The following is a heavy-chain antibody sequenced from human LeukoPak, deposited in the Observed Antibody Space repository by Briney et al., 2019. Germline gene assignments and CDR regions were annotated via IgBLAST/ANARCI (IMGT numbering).Heavy chain of an antibody. CDR1: GYSISSGYY. CDR2: IDHSGST. D-gene: IGHD2-2*01. J-gene: IGHJ5*02. V-gene: IGHV4-38-2*02. CDR3: ARIVVVPAAISWFDP. Sequence: SETLSLTCTVSGYSISSGYYWGWIRQPPGKGLEWTGSIDHSGSTNYNPSLKSRVTISVDTSKNQFSLKLSSVTAADPAVYYCARIVVVPAAISWFDPWGQGTLVTVSS.